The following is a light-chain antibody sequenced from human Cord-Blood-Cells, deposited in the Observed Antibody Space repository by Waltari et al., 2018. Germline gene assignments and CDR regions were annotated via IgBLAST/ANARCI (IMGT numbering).Light chain of an antibody. J-gene: IGKJ3*01. CDR2: DAS. CDR1: QDISNY. V-gene: IGKV1-33*01. Sequence: DIQMTPSPSSLSASVGDRVSITCQASQDISNYLNWYQQKPGKAPKLLIYDASNLETGVPSRFSGSGSWTDFTFTISSLQPEDIATYYCQQYDNLPPYTFGPGTKVDIK. CDR3: QQYDNLPPYT.